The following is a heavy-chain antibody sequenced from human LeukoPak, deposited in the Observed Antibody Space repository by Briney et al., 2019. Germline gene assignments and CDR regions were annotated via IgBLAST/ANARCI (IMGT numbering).Heavy chain of an antibody. D-gene: IGHD1/OR15-1a*01. CDR1: GSTFSSYS. CDR2: ISSSSSYI. CDR3: ARVLDDGRTDYYYYGMDV. V-gene: IGHV3-21*01. J-gene: IGHJ6*02. Sequence: GGSLRLSCAASGSTFSSYSMNWVRQAPGKGLEWVSSISSSSSYIYYADSVKGRFTISRDNAKNSLYLQMNSLRAEDTAVYYCARVLDDGRTDYYYYGMDVWGQGTTVTVSS.